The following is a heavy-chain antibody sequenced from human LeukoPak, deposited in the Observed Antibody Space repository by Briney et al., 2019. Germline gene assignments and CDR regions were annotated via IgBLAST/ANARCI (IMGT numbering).Heavy chain of an antibody. CDR3: ARRRPFPYYDILTGYSQVHVGFDY. Sequence: SETLSLTCAVSGGSISSGGYSWSWIRQPPGKGLEWIGEINHSGSTNYNPSLKSRVTISVDTSKNQFSLKLSSVTAADTAVYYCARRRPFPYYDILTGYSQVHVGFDYWGQGTLVTVSS. CDR2: INHSGST. D-gene: IGHD3-9*01. CDR1: GGSISSGGYS. V-gene: IGHV4-30-2*01. J-gene: IGHJ4*02.